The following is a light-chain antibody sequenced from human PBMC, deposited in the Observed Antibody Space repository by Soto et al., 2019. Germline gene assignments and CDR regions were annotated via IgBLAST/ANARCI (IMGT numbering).Light chain of an antibody. CDR3: QQSYRSPWT. J-gene: IGKJ1*01. CDR1: QTITNY. Sequence: DIQMTPSPSSLSASVGDRVTITCRASQTITNYLNWYQQKPGKAPKLLIYAASTLLSGVPARFSGGGSGTDFTLTIDSLQPEDSATYYCQQSYRSPWTFGQGTKV. V-gene: IGKV1-39*01. CDR2: AAS.